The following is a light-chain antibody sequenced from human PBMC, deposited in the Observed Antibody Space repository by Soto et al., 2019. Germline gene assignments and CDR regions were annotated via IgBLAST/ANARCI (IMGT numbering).Light chain of an antibody. CDR2: AAS. CDR1: QGISSY. J-gene: IGKJ4*01. Sequence: DIQLTQSPSFLSASVGDGVTITCRASQGISSYLAWYQQRPGKAPKLLIYAASTLQSGVPSRFSGSGSGTEFTLTISSLQPEDFATYYCQQFNSYPTFGGGTKVDNK. CDR3: QQFNSYPT. V-gene: IGKV1-9*01.